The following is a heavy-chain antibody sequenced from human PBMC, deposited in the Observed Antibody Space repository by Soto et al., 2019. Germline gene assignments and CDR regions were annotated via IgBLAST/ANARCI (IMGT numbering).Heavy chain of an antibody. CDR1: GGSIRSSNW. Sequence: PSETLALTCAVSGGSIRSSNWWSWVRQPPGKGLEWIGEIYHSGSTNYNPSLKSRVTISVDKSKNQFSLKLSSVTAADTAVYYCARGGIAAAGSFDYWGQGTLVTVSS. CDR2: IYHSGST. CDR3: ARGGIAAAGSFDY. J-gene: IGHJ4*02. V-gene: IGHV4-4*02. D-gene: IGHD6-13*01.